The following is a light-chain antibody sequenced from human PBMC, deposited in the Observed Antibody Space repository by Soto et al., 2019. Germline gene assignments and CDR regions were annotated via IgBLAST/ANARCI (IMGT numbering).Light chain of an antibody. Sequence: QSVLTQPSSLSASPGASASLTCTLRSGINVGTYRIYWYQQKPGSPPQYLLRYKSDSDKQQGSGVPSRFSGSKDASANAGILLISGLQSEDEADYYCMIWHSSAVVFGGGTKLPS. J-gene: IGLJ2*01. V-gene: IGLV5-45*03. CDR3: MIWHSSAVV. CDR1: SGINVGTYR. CDR2: YKSDSDK.